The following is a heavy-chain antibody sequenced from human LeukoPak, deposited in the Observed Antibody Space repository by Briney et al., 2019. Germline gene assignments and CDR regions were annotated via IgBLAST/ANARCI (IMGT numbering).Heavy chain of an antibody. D-gene: IGHD1-26*01. J-gene: IGHJ5*02. CDR1: GYSIISGYY. Sequence: SETLSLTCTVSGYSIISGYYWGWIRQPPGKGLEWIGSIYHSGSTYYNPSLKSRVTISVDTSKNQFSLKLSSVTAADTAVYYCAREEWELLAEPNWFDPWGQGTLVTVSS. CDR3: AREEWELLAEPNWFDP. V-gene: IGHV4-38-2*02. CDR2: IYHSGST.